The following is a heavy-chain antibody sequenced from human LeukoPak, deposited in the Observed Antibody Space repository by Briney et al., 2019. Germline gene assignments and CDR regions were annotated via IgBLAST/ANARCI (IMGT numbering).Heavy chain of an antibody. CDR1: GLTLSVYY. V-gene: IGHV3-11*04. D-gene: IGHD3-22*01. J-gene: IGHJ4*02. Sequence: GGSLRLSCAASGLTLSVYYMAWIRQAPGKGLEWVSFISSSGTTAYYGDSVKGRFTVSRDNGKNALYLYMNILRDDETAVYYCAIQMTMITVVPYFDYWGQGALVTVSS. CDR2: ISSSGTTA. CDR3: AIQMTMITVVPYFDY.